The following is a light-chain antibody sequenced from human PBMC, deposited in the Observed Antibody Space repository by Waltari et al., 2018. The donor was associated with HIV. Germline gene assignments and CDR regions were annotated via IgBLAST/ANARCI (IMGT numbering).Light chain of an antibody. CDR3: MQALQTPWT. J-gene: IGKJ1*01. Sequence: DIEMTQSPLSVPVTPGEPASISSRTSQSLLQSNGYNYLGWYLQKPGQSPQLLIYLGSNRASGVPDRFSGSASGTDFTLKISRVEADDVGVYYCMQALQTPWTFGPGTKVEIK. CDR1: QSLLQSNGYNY. V-gene: IGKV2-28*01. CDR2: LGS.